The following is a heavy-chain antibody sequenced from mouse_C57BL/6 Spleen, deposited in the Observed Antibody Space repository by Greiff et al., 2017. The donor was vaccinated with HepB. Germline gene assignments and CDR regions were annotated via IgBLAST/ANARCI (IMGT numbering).Heavy chain of an antibody. CDR3: ARERGITTVVHYFDY. Sequence: VQLKESVAELVRPGASVKLSCTASGFNIKNTYMHWVKQRPEQGLEWIGRIDPANGNTKYAPKFQGKATITADTSSNTAYLQLSSLTSEDTAIYYCARERGITTVVHYFDYWGQGTTLTVSS. J-gene: IGHJ2*01. V-gene: IGHV14-3*01. D-gene: IGHD1-1*01. CDR1: GFNIKNTY. CDR2: IDPANGNT.